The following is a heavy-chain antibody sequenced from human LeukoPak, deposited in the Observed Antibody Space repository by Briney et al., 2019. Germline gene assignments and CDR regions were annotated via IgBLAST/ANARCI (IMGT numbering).Heavy chain of an antibody. CDR3: ARLWGDSSSSAIYYYYCYMDV. CDR1: GGSTSSYY. J-gene: IGHJ6*03. V-gene: IGHV4-4*09. CDR2: IYTSGST. Sequence: SETLSLTCTVSGGSTSSYYWSWIRQPPGKGLEWIGNIYTSGSTNYNPSLKSRVTISVDTSKNEVSLKLSSVTAADTAVYYCARLWGDSSSSAIYYYYCYMDVWGKGTTVTVSS. D-gene: IGHD6-6*01.